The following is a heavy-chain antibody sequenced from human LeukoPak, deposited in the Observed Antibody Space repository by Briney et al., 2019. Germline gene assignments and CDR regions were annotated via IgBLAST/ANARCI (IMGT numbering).Heavy chain of an antibody. CDR3: VRLFGGVTTFDY. CDR2: INQDGSAE. V-gene: IGHV3-7*01. Sequence: PGGPLRLSCAASGFTFSTYSMSWVRQATGKGLDWVASINQDGSAEYYVDSVRGRFTISRDNAKNSLYLQVNSLRVDDTAVYYCVRLFGGVTTFDYWGQGTLVTVSS. J-gene: IGHJ4*02. D-gene: IGHD4-17*01. CDR1: GFTFSTYS.